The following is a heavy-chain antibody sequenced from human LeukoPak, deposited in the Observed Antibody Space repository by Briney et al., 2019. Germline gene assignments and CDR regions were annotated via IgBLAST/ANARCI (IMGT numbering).Heavy chain of an antibody. CDR3: TSEREWYYAREFYAFDI. CDR2: IKSKTDGGTT. D-gene: IGHD3-22*01. J-gene: IGHJ3*02. V-gene: IGHV3-15*01. Sequence: PGGSLRLSCVAATPIFSNAWMSWARQAPGKGLEWVGRIKSKTDGGTTDYAAPVKGRFIISRDDSKNTLYLQMNSLKTEDTAVYCCTSEREWYYAREFYAFDIWGQGTMVTVSS. CDR1: TPIFSNAW.